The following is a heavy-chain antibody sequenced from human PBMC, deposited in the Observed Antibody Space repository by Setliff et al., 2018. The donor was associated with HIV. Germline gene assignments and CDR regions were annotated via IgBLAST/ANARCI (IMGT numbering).Heavy chain of an antibody. CDR3: ARDHGMWDYGGNVLLREYFLH. Sequence: RASVKVSCKASGYTFTGYYMHWVRQAPGQGLEWMGWITPNSGGTNYAQKFQGRVTMTRDTSISTAYMELSRLRSDDTAVYYCARDHGMWDYGGNVLLREYFLHWGQGTRVTVSS. J-gene: IGHJ1*01. CDR1: GYTFTGYY. D-gene: IGHD4-17*01. CDR2: ITPNSGGT. V-gene: IGHV1-2*02.